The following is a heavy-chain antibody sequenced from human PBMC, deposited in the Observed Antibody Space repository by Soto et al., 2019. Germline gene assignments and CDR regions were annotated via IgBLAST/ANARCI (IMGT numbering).Heavy chain of an antibody. CDR1: GYNFNGYY. CDR3: ARGGYQLLDRGGAFDP. J-gene: IGHJ5*02. Sequence: QVQLVQSGAEVKKPGASVKVSCKASGYNFNGYYIHWVRQAPGQGLEWMGWINPNTGGTNYAQKFQGRVTMTRDRSISTAYMELSMLTSDDAAVYYCARGGYQLLDRGGAFDPWGQGTLVIVSS. V-gene: IGHV1-2*02. CDR2: INPNTGGT. D-gene: IGHD2-2*01.